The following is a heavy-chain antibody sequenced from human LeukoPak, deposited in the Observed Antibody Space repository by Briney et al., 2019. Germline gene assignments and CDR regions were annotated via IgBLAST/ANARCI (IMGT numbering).Heavy chain of an antibody. CDR1: GDSISIGDYR. V-gene: IGHV4-30-4*01. Sequence: SETLSLTCSVSGDSISIGDYRWSWIRQSPGKGLEWIGYICYTGTAYYNPSLRSRVALSADTSKNQFSLKLNSVTAADTAVYYCARAPVEFSYRLFDFWGQGTLVAASA. J-gene: IGHJ4*02. CDR2: ICYTGTA. CDR3: ARAPVEFSYRLFDF. D-gene: IGHD1-26*01.